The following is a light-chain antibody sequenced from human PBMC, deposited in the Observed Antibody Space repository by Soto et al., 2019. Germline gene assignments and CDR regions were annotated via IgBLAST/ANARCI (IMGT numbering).Light chain of an antibody. CDR3: QQYDNWPPIT. CDR2: YAS. V-gene: IGKV3-15*01. Sequence: PSPATLAVSPVAGATLSGRASQSVRDNLAWYQQQPGQAPTLLISYASTGATVNPARFTVSGYGAEFTPTISSLQSADFVVYYCQQYDNWPPITFGQGTRLEIK. J-gene: IGKJ5*01. CDR1: QSVRDN.